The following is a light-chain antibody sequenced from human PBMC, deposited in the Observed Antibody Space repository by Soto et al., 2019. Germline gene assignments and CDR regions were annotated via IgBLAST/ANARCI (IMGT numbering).Light chain of an antibody. CDR1: SSDVGGYNY. Sequence: QPASVSGSPGQSITISCTGTSSDVGGYNYVSWYQQHPGKAPKLMIYEVSNRPSGVSNRFSGSKSGNTASLTISGLQAEDEADYYCSSYTSSSTLDVVFGGGTKLTVL. J-gene: IGLJ2*01. V-gene: IGLV2-14*01. CDR2: EVS. CDR3: SSYTSSSTLDVV.